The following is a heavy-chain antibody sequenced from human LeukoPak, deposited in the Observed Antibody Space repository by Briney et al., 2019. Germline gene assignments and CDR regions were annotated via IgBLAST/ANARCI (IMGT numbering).Heavy chain of an antibody. CDR1: GFNFSSYS. CDR3: ARGYVSGSYYG. Sequence: GGSLRLSCVASGFNFSSYSMNWVRQAPGKGLEWASYIRSSNTTISYADSVKGRFSISRDNAKNSVFLQMNSLRVEDTAVYYCARGYVSGSYYGWGQGTLVTVSS. J-gene: IGHJ4*02. CDR2: IRSSNTTI. V-gene: IGHV3-48*01. D-gene: IGHD3-10*01.